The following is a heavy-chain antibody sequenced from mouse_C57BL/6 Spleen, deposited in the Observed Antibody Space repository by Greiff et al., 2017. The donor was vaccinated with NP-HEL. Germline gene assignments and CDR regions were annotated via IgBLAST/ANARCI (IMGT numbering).Heavy chain of an antibody. Sequence: VQLQQSGPELVKPGASVKISCKASGYTFTDYYMNWVKQSHGKSLEWIGDINPNNGGTSYNQKFKGKATLTVDKSSSTAYMELRSLTSEDSAVYYCARREELLAWFAYWGQGTLVTVSA. V-gene: IGHV1-26*01. D-gene: IGHD1-1*01. CDR2: INPNNGGT. CDR1: GYTFTDYY. CDR3: ARREELLAWFAY. J-gene: IGHJ3*01.